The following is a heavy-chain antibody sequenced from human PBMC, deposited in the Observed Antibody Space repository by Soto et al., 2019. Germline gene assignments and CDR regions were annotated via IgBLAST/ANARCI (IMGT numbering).Heavy chain of an antibody. CDR3: ARGSILAY. D-gene: IGHD3-10*01. J-gene: IGHJ4*01. CDR2: ISYDGANK. CDR1: GFTFSSYG. Sequence: GGSLRLSCAASGFTFSSYGIHWVRQAPGKGLEWVAVISYDGANKYYADSVKGRFTISRDNSKNTLFLQMNSLTAEDTAVYYCARGSILAYWGQGTLVTVSS. V-gene: IGHV3-30*03.